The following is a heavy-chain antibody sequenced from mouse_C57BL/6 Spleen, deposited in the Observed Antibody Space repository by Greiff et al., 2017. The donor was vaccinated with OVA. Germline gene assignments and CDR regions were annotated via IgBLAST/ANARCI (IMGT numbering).Heavy chain of an antibody. V-gene: IGHV1-52*01. CDR2: IDPSDSET. CDR1: GYTFTSYW. D-gene: IGHD1-1*01. J-gene: IGHJ1*03. CDR3: ASGYYGSTDSYFDV. Sequence: QVQLKQPGAELVRPGSSVKLSCKASGYTFTSYWMHWVKQRPIQGLEWIGNIDPSDSETHYNQKFKDKATLTVDKSSSTAYMQLSSLTSEDSAADDCASGYYGSTDSYFDVWGKGTTVTVSS.